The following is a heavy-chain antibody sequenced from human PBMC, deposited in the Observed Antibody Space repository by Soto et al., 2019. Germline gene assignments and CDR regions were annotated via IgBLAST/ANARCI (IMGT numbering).Heavy chain of an antibody. D-gene: IGHD1-7*01. CDR2: IYYSGST. Sequence: SETLSLTCTVSGGSISSYYWSWIRQPPGKGLEWIGFIYYSGSTNYNPSLKSRVTISVDTSKNQFSLKLSSVTAADTAVYYCAREKTTIGDFDYWGQGTLVTVS. J-gene: IGHJ4*02. CDR3: AREKTTIGDFDY. CDR1: GGSISSYY. V-gene: IGHV4-59*01.